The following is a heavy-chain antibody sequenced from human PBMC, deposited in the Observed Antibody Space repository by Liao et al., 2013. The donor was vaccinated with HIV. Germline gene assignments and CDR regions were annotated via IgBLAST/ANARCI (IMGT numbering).Heavy chain of an antibody. Sequence: QVLLQEAGPGVVKPSETLSLTCTVPAGSIRNYYWSWIRQPPGKGLEWIGYVYHSGNSNVNPSLKSRVAMSVDTSKDQFSLKLTSVTAADAAVYYCARDKNAGFDVWAKGQWSPSLQ. CDR3: ARDKNAGFDV. V-gene: IGHV4-59*13. D-gene: IGHD2-2*01. CDR2: VYHSGNS. J-gene: IGHJ3*01. CDR1: AGSIRNYY.